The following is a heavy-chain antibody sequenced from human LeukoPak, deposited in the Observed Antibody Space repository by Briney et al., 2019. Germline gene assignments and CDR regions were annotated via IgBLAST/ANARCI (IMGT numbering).Heavy chain of an antibody. Sequence: PSETLSLSCTVSGGSISSYYWSWIRQPAGKGLEWIGRIYTSGSTNYNPSLKSRVTMSVDTSKNQFSLKLSSVTAADTAVYYCARIVPVSEYSSGWFFDYRGQGTLVTVSS. CDR1: GGSISSYY. CDR3: ARIVPVSEYSSGWFFDY. J-gene: IGHJ4*02. V-gene: IGHV4-4*07. CDR2: IYTSGST. D-gene: IGHD6-19*01.